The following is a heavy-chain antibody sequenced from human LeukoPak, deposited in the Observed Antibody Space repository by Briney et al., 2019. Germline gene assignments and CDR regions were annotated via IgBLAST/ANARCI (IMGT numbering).Heavy chain of an antibody. Sequence: ASVKVSCKASGGTFSSYAISWVRQAPGQGLEWMGGIIPIFGTANYAQKFQGRVTITADESTSTAYMELSSPRSEDTAVYYCARGGSEQWLVSRWFDPWGQGTLVTVSS. D-gene: IGHD6-19*01. CDR1: GGTFSSYA. V-gene: IGHV1-69*13. CDR3: ARGGSEQWLVSRWFDP. J-gene: IGHJ5*02. CDR2: IIPIFGTA.